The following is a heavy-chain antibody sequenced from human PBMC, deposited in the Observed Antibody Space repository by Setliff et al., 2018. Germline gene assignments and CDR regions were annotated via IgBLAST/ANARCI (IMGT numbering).Heavy chain of an antibody. CDR3: VRAGSGIGGDLDY. CDR2: IYPGDSDT. J-gene: IGHJ4*02. Sequence: GESLTLSCTGSGYSFITYWIGWVRQMPGKGLEWMGIIYPGDSDTRYSPSFQGQVTISADESITTAYLQWSSLKASDTAIYYCVRAGSGIGGDLDYWGQGTLVTVSS. D-gene: IGHD3-10*01. V-gene: IGHV5-51*01. CDR1: GYSFITYW.